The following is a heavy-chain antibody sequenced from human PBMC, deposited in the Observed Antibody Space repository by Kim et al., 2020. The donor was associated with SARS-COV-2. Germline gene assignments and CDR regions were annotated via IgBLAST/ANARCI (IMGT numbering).Heavy chain of an antibody. CDR3: ARDPGDSSSSYFDY. J-gene: IGHJ4*02. V-gene: IGHV1-2*02. Sequence: EQKFQGRGTMTRDTAISTAYMELSRLRSEDTAVYYCARDPGDSSSSYFDYWGQGTLVTVSS. D-gene: IGHD6-6*01.